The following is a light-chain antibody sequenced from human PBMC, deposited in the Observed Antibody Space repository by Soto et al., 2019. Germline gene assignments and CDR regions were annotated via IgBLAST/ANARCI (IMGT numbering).Light chain of an antibody. CDR3: QQRSNWPPIT. CDR2: DAS. V-gene: IGKV3D-20*02. Sequence: IVLTQSPGTLSLSPGERATLSCRASQSVSSSYLAWYQQKPGQAPRLLIYDASNRATGIPARFSGSGSGTDFTLTISSLEAEDFAVYYCQQRSNWPPITFGQGTRLEIK. CDR1: QSVSSSY. J-gene: IGKJ5*01.